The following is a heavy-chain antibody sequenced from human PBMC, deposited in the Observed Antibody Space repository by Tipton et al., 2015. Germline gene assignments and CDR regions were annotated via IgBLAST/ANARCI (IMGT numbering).Heavy chain of an antibody. V-gene: IGHV4-4*02. J-gene: IGHJ4*02. CDR1: GGSISSSNW. CDR2: IYHTGST. CDR3: ARGGLYHYDSSGPWGAFDY. D-gene: IGHD3-22*01. Sequence: TLSLTCAVSGGSISSSNWWSWVRQPPGKGLEWIGEIYHTGSTNYNPSLKSRVTISVDTSKNQFSLRLSSVTAADTGVYYCARGGLYHYDSSGPWGAFDYWGQGTLVTVSS.